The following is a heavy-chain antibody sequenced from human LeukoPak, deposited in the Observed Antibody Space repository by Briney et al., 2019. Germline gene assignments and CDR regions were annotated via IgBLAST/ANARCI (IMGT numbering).Heavy chain of an antibody. D-gene: IGHD3-10*01. V-gene: IGHV1-46*01. Sequence: ASVTVCFSAAGYTFTIYYMHLDRQAPGPGQERMGIINLCGGSTSYSQKFHGRVTMTRDTTTSTVYMEISSVRSVDTAVYYCAREWLRGSGSDRLSGTLDWGQGTLVTVSS. CDR3: AREWLRGSGSDRLSGTLD. J-gene: IGHJ1*01. CDR2: INLCGGST. CDR1: GYTFTIYY.